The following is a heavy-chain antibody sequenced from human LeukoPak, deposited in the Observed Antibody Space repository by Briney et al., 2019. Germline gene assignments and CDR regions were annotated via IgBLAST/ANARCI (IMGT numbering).Heavy chain of an antibody. CDR1: GFTFSNYN. D-gene: IGHD3-9*01. CDR2: ISSSSNYI. V-gene: IGHV3-21*01. Sequence: GGSLRLSCAASGFTFSNYNMNWVRHAPGKGLERVSSISSSSNYIYYADSVKGRFTISRDNARNSLYLQMNSLRAEDTAMYYCAAHRDDFLTGYFDYWGQGTLVTVSS. J-gene: IGHJ4*02. CDR3: AAHRDDFLTGYFDY.